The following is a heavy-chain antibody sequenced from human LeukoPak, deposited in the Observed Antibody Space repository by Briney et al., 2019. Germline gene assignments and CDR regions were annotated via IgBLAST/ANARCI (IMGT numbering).Heavy chain of an antibody. CDR3: ARSSLLRYSHPFDY. Sequence: SETLSLTCTVSGGSISSYYWSWIRQPPGKGLEWIGYIYYSGSTNYNPSLKSRVTISVDTSKNQFSLKLSSVTAADTAVYYCARSSLLRYSHPFDYWGQGTLVTVSS. D-gene: IGHD3-9*01. CDR2: IYYSGST. V-gene: IGHV4-59*12. J-gene: IGHJ4*02. CDR1: GGSISSYY.